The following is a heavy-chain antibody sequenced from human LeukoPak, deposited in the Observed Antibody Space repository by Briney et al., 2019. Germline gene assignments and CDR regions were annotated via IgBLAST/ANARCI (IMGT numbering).Heavy chain of an antibody. Sequence: PGGSLRLSCAAYGFTFMSYDMNWVRQAPGKGLEWVSYISGSGGTIYYADSVKGRFTISRDNAKNSLYLQMNSLRAEDTAVYYCSRGRLFGDYWGQGALVTVSS. CDR3: SRGRLFGDY. V-gene: IGHV3-48*03. J-gene: IGHJ4*02. D-gene: IGHD2-21*02. CDR2: ISGSGGTI. CDR1: GFTFMSYD.